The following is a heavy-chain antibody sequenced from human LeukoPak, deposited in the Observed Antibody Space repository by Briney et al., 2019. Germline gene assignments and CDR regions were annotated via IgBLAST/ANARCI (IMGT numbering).Heavy chain of an antibody. CDR1: DGSISRSSRY. J-gene: IGHJ4*02. Sequence: SETLSLTCTVSDGSISRSSRYWGWIRQPPGKGLEWIGSIFYSGNTYDNPSLKSRVTISVDTSKNQFSLKLSSVTAADTAVYYCATTTIRLGYWGQGTLVTVSS. CDR3: ATTTIRLGY. V-gene: IGHV4-39*07. CDR2: IFYSGNT. D-gene: IGHD1-26*01.